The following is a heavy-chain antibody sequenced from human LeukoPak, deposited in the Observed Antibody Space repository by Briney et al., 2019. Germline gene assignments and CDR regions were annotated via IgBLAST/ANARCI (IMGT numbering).Heavy chain of an antibody. D-gene: IGHD1-26*01. J-gene: IGHJ4*02. CDR2: IGNSAGYT. Sequence: PGESLRLSCAASGFTFSTFAMSWVRQVPGKGLEWVSTIGNSAGYTYYADSVKGRFTISRDNSKNTLYLQMNSLRAGDTAVYYCAKDEGWELKGYYLDYWGQGILVTVSS. CDR3: AKDEGWELKGYYLDY. V-gene: IGHV3-23*01. CDR1: GFTFSTFA.